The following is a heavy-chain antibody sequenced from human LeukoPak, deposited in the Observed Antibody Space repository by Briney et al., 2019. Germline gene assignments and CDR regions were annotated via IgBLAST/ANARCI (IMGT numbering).Heavy chain of an antibody. CDR3: AGGRFGYSSSSDY. Sequence: PSETLSLTCTVSGGSIRRYYWSWIRQPPGKGLEWIGYIYYSGSTNYNPSLKSRVTISVDTSKNQFSLKLSSVTAADTAVYYCAGGRFGYSSSSDYWGQGTLVTVSS. V-gene: IGHV4-59*01. D-gene: IGHD6-6*01. J-gene: IGHJ4*02. CDR2: IYYSGST. CDR1: GGSIRRYY.